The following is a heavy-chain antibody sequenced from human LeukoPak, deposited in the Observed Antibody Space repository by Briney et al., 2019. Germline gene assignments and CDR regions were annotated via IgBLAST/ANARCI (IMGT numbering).Heavy chain of an antibody. CDR2: IYPGDSDT. CDR3: ARSPIEYCSGGSCYSGFDY. Sequence: GESLKISCKGSGYSFTSYWIGWVRQMPGKGLEWMGIIYPGDSDTRYSPSFQGQVTISADKSISTAYLQWSSLKASDTAMYYCARSPIEYCSGGSCYSGFDYWGQGTLVTVSS. CDR1: GYSFTSYW. D-gene: IGHD2-15*01. J-gene: IGHJ4*02. V-gene: IGHV5-51*01.